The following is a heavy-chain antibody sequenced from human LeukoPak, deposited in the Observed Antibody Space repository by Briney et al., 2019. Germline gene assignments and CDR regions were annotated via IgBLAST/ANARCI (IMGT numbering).Heavy chain of an antibody. CDR1: GFTFSSYA. Sequence: PGGSLRLSCAASGFTFSSYAMSWVRQAPGKGLEWVSAISNGGSGTYYADSVKGRFTMSRDNSKNTLYLQMNSLRAEDTAVYYCATHETSMVRGVIAYWGQGTLVTDSS. D-gene: IGHD3-10*01. CDR2: ISNGGSGT. CDR3: ATHETSMVRGVIAY. V-gene: IGHV3-23*01. J-gene: IGHJ4*02.